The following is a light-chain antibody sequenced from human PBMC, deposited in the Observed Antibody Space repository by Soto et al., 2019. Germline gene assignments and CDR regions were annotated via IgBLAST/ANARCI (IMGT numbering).Light chain of an antibody. V-gene: IGKV3-11*01. CDR1: QSVSSY. CDR3: QQRSNWPPRFT. CDR2: DAS. Sequence: EIVLTQSPATLSLSPGERATLSCRASQSVSSYLAWYQQKPGQAPRLLIYDASNRATGIPARFSGSGSGTDFHLPISSLEPEDFAVYYCQQRSNWPPRFTFGPGTKVDIK. J-gene: IGKJ3*01.